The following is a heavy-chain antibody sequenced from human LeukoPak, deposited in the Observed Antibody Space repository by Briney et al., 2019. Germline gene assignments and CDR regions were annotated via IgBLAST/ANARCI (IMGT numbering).Heavy chain of an antibody. V-gene: IGHV3-23*01. CDR3: ARWVTTIDY. D-gene: IGHD4-17*01. J-gene: IGHJ4*02. Sequence: GGSLRLSCAASGFTFSSYAMSWVRQAPGKGLEWVSAISGSGGSTYYADSVKGRFTITRDNAKNSLYLQMNSLRAEDTAVYYCARWVTTIDYWGQGTLVTVSS. CDR2: ISGSGGST. CDR1: GFTFSSYA.